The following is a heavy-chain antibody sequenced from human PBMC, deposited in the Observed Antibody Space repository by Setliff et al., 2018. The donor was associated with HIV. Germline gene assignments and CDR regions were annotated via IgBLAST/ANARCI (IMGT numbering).Heavy chain of an antibody. CDR1: GYTFTSYA. V-gene: IGHV1-3*01. CDR3: ARAQTYYFDSSGYYSQY. J-gene: IGHJ4*02. Sequence: ASVKVSCKASGYTFTSYALHWVRQAPGQRLEWMGWLNAGNGDTKYSQNFQDRVAITRDTSASTAYMELSSLRSEDTAVYYCARAQTYYFDSSGYYSQYWGQGTLVTVSS. CDR2: LNAGNGDT. D-gene: IGHD3-22*01.